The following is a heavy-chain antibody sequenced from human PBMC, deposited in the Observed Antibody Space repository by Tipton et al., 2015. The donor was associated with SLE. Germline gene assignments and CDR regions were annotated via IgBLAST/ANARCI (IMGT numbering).Heavy chain of an antibody. Sequence: TLSLTCTVSRASISTNSYYWGWVRQPPGRGLEWIGSIFYTGNTFYNPSLKSPVTMSVDTSKNQFSLRLTSVTAADAAVYYCAGQASSSPGRFNLDSWGQGTLVTVSS. V-gene: IGHV4-39*01. CDR3: AGQASSSPGRFNLDS. CDR1: RASISTNSYY. CDR2: IFYTGNT. D-gene: IGHD2-2*01. J-gene: IGHJ4*02.